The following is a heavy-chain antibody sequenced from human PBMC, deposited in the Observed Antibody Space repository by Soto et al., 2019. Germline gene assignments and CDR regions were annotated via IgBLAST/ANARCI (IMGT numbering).Heavy chain of an antibody. D-gene: IGHD4-17*01. CDR1: GFTFSTHS. Sequence: EVQLVESGGGLVQPGGSLRLSCAASGFTFSTHSINWVRQAPGKGLGWVSSISGSSSYIYYADSVKGRFTISRDNAKNSLYLQMNSLRAEDTAVYYCARTDYGDYVRGAFDIWGQGTMVTVSS. CDR2: ISGSSSYI. V-gene: IGHV3-21*01. CDR3: ARTDYGDYVRGAFDI. J-gene: IGHJ3*02.